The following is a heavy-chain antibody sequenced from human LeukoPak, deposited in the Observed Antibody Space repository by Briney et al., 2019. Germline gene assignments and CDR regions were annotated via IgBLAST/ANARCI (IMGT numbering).Heavy chain of an antibody. CDR2: ISYDGSNK. CDR3: AKDGGSSSSLDY. Sequence: GRSLRLSCAASGFTFSSYGMHWVRQAPGKGLEWVAVISYDGSNKYYADSVKGRFTISRDNSKNTLYLQMNSLRAEDTAVYYCAKDGGSSSSLDYWGQGTLVTVSS. J-gene: IGHJ4*02. CDR1: GFTFSSYG. D-gene: IGHD6-6*01. V-gene: IGHV3-30*18.